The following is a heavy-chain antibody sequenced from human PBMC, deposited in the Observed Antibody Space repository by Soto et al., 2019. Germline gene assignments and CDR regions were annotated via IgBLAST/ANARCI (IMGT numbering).Heavy chain of an antibody. Sequence: GGSLRLSCAVPCFIFSNYAMSWFSQATGKGLECVSVISGNGGCIFYADFVKSLFIISRDNTKITLYLQMNSLRAEDTAVYYCTIPPGLTVTGPDYWDQGTLDTVSS. D-gene: IGHD6-19*01. CDR1: CFIFSNYA. CDR2: ISGNGGCI. V-gene: IGHV3-23*01. J-gene: IGHJ4*02. CDR3: TIPPGLTVTGPDY.